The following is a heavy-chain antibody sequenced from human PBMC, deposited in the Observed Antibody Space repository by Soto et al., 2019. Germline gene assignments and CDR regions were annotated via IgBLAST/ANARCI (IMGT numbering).Heavy chain of an antibody. CDR1: GYTFTGYY. CDR3: ARAGLSSPTYYYDSSGSQAWFDP. J-gene: IGHJ5*02. V-gene: IGHV1-2*02. CDR2: INPNSGGT. D-gene: IGHD3-22*01. Sequence: ASVKVSCKASGYTFTGYYMHWVRQAPGQGLEWMGWINPNSGGTNYAQKFQGRVTMTRDTSISTAYMELSRLRSDDTAVYYCARAGLSSPTYYYDSSGSQAWFDPWGQGTLVTVSS.